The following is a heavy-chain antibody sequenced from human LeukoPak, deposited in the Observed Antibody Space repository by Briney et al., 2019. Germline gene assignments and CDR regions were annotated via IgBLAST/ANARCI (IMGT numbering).Heavy chain of an antibody. D-gene: IGHD6-6*01. Sequence: SETLSLTCTVSGGSVSSGSYYWSWIRQPPGKGLEWIGYIYYSGSTNFNPSLKSRVTISVDTSKNQFSLKLTSVTAADTAVYYCARRGSIAARRGRTATGFDYWGQGTLVTVSS. CDR2: IYYSGST. CDR1: GGSVSSGSYY. CDR3: ARRGSIAARRGRTATGFDY. J-gene: IGHJ4*02. V-gene: IGHV4-61*01.